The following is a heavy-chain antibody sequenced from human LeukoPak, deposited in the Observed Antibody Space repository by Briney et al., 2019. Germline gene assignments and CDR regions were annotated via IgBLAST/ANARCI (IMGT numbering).Heavy chain of an antibody. V-gene: IGHV1-2*02. Sequence: ASVKVSCKASGYTFTGYYMHWVRQAPGQGLEWLGWINPNSGATNYAQKFQGRVTMTRDTTISTAYMELRSLRSDDTAVYYCARDKGRNRVIDPWGQGTLVTVSS. CDR1: GYTFTGYY. CDR2: INPNSGAT. J-gene: IGHJ5*02. CDR3: ARDKGRNRVIDP.